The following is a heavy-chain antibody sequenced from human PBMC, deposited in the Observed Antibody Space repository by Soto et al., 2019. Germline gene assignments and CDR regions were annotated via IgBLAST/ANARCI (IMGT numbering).Heavy chain of an antibody. J-gene: IGHJ3*02. CDR3: ARDPRHYASSGTPGAFDI. CDR1: GGTFSSYA. Sequence: ASVKVSCKASGGTFSSYAISWVRQAPGQGLEWMGRIIPIFGTANYAQKFQGRVTITADESTSTAYMELSSLRSEDTAVYYCARDPRHYASSGTPGAFDIWGQGTMVTVS. D-gene: IGHD3-22*01. V-gene: IGHV1-69*13. CDR2: IIPIFGTA.